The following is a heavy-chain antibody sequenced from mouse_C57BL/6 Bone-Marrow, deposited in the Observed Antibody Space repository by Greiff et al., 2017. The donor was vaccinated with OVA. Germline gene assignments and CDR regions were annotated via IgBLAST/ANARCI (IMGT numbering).Heavy chain of an antibody. Sequence: VQLQQSGAELARPGASVKMSCKASGYTFTSYTMHWVKQRPGQGLEWIGYINPSSGYTKYNQKFKDKATLTADKSSSTAYMQLSSLTSEDSAVYYCARWYGKEGALDDWGQGTSVTVSS. CDR1: GYTFTSYT. J-gene: IGHJ4*01. V-gene: IGHV1-4*01. CDR2: INPSSGYT. CDR3: ARWYGKEGALDD. D-gene: IGHD2-10*02.